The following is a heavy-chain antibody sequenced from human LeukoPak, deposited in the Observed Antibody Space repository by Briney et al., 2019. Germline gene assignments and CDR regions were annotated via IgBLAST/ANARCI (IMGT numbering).Heavy chain of an antibody. CDR3: ARVSSGSGRGGFDY. V-gene: IGHV4-34*01. D-gene: IGHD3-10*01. CDR2: INHSGST. Sequence: SETLSLTCAVYGGSFSGYYWSWLRQPPGKGLEWIGEINHSGSTNYNPSLKSRVTISVDTSKNQFSLKLSSVTAADTAVYYCARVSSGSGRGGFDYWGQGTLVTVSS. J-gene: IGHJ4*02. CDR1: GGSFSGYY.